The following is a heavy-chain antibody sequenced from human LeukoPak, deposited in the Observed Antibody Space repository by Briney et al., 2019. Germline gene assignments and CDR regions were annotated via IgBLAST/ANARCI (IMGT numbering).Heavy chain of an antibody. J-gene: IGHJ6*02. V-gene: IGHV3-33*01. CDR2: IWYDGSDK. Sequence: PGGSLRLSCATSGFIFTNYGMHCVRQAPGKGLEWVAVIWYDGSDKYYADSVKGRFTISRDNSKNTLYLQMNSLRAEDTGVFYCARERAPRAMDVWGQGTTVTVSS. CDR1: GFIFTNYG. CDR3: ARERAPRAMDV.